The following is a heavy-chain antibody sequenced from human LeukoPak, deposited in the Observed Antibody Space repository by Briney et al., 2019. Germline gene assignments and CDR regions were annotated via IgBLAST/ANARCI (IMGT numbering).Heavy chain of an antibody. Sequence: ASVKVSCKASGGTFSSYAISWVRQAPGQGLEWMGGIIPIFGTANYAQKFQGRVTITADESTSTAYMELSSLRSEDTAVYYCARVKAGGAYDSSGYYTRTHYYYYGMDVWGQGTTVTVSS. D-gene: IGHD3-22*01. CDR1: GGTFSSYA. CDR2: IIPIFGTA. CDR3: ARVKAGGAYDSSGYYTRTHYYYYGMDV. J-gene: IGHJ6*02. V-gene: IGHV1-69*13.